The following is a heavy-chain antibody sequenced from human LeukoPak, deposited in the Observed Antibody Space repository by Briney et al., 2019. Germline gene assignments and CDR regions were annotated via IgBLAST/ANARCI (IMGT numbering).Heavy chain of an antibody. CDR3: ARRPPASGADWFDP. CDR2: ISNGGNI. J-gene: IGHJ5*02. Sequence: SETLSLTCTVSGDSISSSKYYWGWIRQPPGKGLEWIGSISNGGNIYYNPSLKSRVTISVDTSENQFSLKLSSVTAADTAVYYCARRPPASGADWFDPWGQGTLVTVSS. D-gene: IGHD1-26*01. V-gene: IGHV4-39*01. CDR1: GDSISSSKYY.